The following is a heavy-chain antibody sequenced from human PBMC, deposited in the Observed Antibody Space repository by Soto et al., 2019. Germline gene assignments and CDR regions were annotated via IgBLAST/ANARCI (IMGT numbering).Heavy chain of an antibody. V-gene: IGHV3-72*01. CDR3: ARDVYGDYATT. D-gene: IGHD4-17*01. CDR1: GFTFSDHY. J-gene: IGHJ5*02. Sequence: GGSLRLSCAASGFTFSDHYMDWVRQAPGKGLEWVGRTRNKANSYTTEYAASVKGRFTISRDDSKNSLYLQMNSLKTEDTAVYYCARDVYGDYATTWGQGTLVTVSS. CDR2: TRNKANSYTT.